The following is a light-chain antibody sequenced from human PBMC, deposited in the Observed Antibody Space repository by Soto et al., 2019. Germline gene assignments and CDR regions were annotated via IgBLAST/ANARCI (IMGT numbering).Light chain of an antibody. CDR2: EVN. V-gene: IGLV2-8*01. J-gene: IGLJ1*01. CDR3: TSYAGGNNV. CDR1: SSDVGGYNY. Sequence: QSALTQPPSASGSPGQSVTISCTGTSSDVGGYNYVSWYQQHPGKLPKLMVYEVNKRPSGVPDRFSGSKSGNTASLTVSGLQAEDEADYYCTSYAGGNNVFGTGTKLTV.